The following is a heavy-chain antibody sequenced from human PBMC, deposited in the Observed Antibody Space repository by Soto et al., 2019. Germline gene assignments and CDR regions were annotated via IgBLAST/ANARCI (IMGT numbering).Heavy chain of an antibody. J-gene: IGHJ4*02. CDR1: GGSFSGYY. D-gene: IGHD2-8*02. CDR2: INHSGST. Sequence: QVQLQQWGAGLLKPSETLSLTCAVYGGSFSGYYWTWIRQPPGTGLEWIGEINHSGSTNYNPSPKSRLTISVDTAKNQFSLKLTSVTAADTAVYYCARDKITGLFDYWGQGTLVTVSS. V-gene: IGHV4-34*01. CDR3: ARDKITGLFDY.